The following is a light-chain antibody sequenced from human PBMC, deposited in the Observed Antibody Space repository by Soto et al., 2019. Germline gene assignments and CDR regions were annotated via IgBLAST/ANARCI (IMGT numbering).Light chain of an antibody. CDR2: GAS. J-gene: IGKJ5*01. CDR3: QQYGNSPIT. V-gene: IGKV3-20*01. CDR1: QSVSNNY. Sequence: EIVLTQSPGTLSLSPGERATLSCRASQSVSNNYLAWYQQKPVQAPRLLIYGASNRATGIPERFSGSGSGTDFTLTSSRLEPEDFAVYYCQQYGNSPITFGQGTRLEIK.